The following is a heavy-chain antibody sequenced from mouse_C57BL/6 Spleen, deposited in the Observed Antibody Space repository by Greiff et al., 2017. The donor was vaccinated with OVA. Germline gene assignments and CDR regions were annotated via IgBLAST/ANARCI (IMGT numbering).Heavy chain of an antibody. D-gene: IGHD3-2*02. J-gene: IGHJ4*01. CDR1: GYTFTDYN. Sequence: VHVKQSGPELVKPGASVKMSCKASGYTFTDYNMHWVKQSHGKSLEWIGYINPNNGGTSYNQKFKGKATLTVNKSSSTAYMELRSLTSEDSAVYYCARDRLNAMDYWGQGTSVTVSS. V-gene: IGHV1-22*01. CDR3: ARDRLNAMDY. CDR2: INPNNGGT.